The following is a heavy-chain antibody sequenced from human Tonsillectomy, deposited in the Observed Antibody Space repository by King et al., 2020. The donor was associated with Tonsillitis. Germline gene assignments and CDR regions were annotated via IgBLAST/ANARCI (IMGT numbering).Heavy chain of an antibody. Sequence: QLVQSGAEVKKQGASVKVSCKASGYTFTSYGISWVRQAPGQGLEWMGWISAYNGNTNYPQKLQGRVTMTTDTSTSTGYMELRSLRSDDTAVYYCARDRDYGDDGSIPHYWGQGTLVTVSS. CDR1: GYTFTSYG. J-gene: IGHJ4*02. D-gene: IGHD4-17*01. CDR2: ISAYNGNT. V-gene: IGHV1-18*04. CDR3: ARDRDYGDDGSIPHY.